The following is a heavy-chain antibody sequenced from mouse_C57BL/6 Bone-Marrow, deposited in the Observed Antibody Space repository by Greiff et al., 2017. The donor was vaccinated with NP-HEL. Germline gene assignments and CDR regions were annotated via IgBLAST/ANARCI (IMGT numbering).Heavy chain of an antibody. CDR2: IYPRSGNT. Sequence: LVESGAELARPGASVKLSCKASGYTFTSYGISWVKQRTGQGLEWIGEIYPRSGNTYYNEKLKGKATLTADKSSSTAYMELRSLTSEDSAVYFCARHALYAMDYWGQGTSVTVSS. CDR3: ARHALYAMDY. J-gene: IGHJ4*01. V-gene: IGHV1-81*01. CDR1: GYTFTSYG.